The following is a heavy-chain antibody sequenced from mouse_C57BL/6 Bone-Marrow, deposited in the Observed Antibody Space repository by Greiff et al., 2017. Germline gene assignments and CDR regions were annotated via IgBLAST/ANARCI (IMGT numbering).Heavy chain of an antibody. CDR2: IAPANGNT. CDR1: GFNIKNTY. D-gene: IGHD2-4*01. CDR3: ARRGIYYDYDDYFDY. J-gene: IGHJ2*01. Sequence: VQLQQSVAELVRPGASVKLSCTASGFNIKNTYMHWVKQRPEQGLEWIGRIAPANGNTKYAPKFQGKATITAETSSNTAHLQLSRLTYEYTAIYYCARRGIYYDYDDYFDYWGQGATLTVSS. V-gene: IGHV14-3*01.